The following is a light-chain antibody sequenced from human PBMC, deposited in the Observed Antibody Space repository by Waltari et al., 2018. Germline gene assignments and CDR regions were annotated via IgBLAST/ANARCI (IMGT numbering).Light chain of an antibody. CDR1: NIGSKS. Sequence: SYVLTQPPSVSVAPGQTASVTCTGSNIGSKSVHWYQQRPGQAPVLVVSDDSDRPSGIPDLFSGSKSGHTATLSISGVEAGDEADFYCQVRGGADDFWVFGGGTRLTVL. CDR2: DDS. CDR3: QVRGGADDFWV. V-gene: IGLV3-21*02. J-gene: IGLJ3*02.